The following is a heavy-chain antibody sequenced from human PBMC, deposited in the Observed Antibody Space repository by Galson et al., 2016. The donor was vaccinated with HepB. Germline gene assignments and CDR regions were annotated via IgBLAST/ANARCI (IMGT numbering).Heavy chain of an antibody. CDR1: GFTSSIYA. CDR2: ISYDGSNK. D-gene: IGHD4/OR15-4a*01. V-gene: IGHV3-30*04. CDR3: GRGPRALTVAATGANLDN. Sequence: SLRLSCAASGFTSSIYAMHWVRQAPGKGLEWVAVISYDGSNKYYADSVKGRFTISRDNSMGTLYLQMNSLRPDDTAVYYCGRGPRALTVAATGANLDNWGQGTLVTVSS. J-gene: IGHJ4*02.